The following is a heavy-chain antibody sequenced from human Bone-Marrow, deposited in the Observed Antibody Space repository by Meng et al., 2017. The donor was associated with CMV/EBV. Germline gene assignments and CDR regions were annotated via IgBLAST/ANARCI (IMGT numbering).Heavy chain of an antibody. CDR1: GFSFSKHW. V-gene: IGHV3-7*01. CDR2: INLYGSEK. J-gene: IGHJ3*02. D-gene: IGHD5-12*01. Sequence: GESLKISCVASGFSFSKHWMSWVRQAPGKGLEYLANINLYGSEKYYMDSVKGRFTISRDNAKNSLFPQMNSLRAEDTAVYYCVTDQDRLGGIWGQGTMVTVSS. CDR3: VTDQDRLGGI.